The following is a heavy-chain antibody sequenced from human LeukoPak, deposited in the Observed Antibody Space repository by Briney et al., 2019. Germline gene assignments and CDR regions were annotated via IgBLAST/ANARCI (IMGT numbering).Heavy chain of an antibody. CDR3: ARDLLNEGNHLDY. V-gene: IGHV4-30-4*01. CDR2: IYYSGST. J-gene: IGHJ4*02. CDR1: GGSISSGDYY. D-gene: IGHD4-23*01. Sequence: PSQTLSLTCTVSGGSISSGDYYWSWIPQPPGKGLEWIGYIYYSGSTYYNPSLKSRVTISVDTSKNQFSLKLSSVTAADTAVYYCARDLLNEGNHLDYWGQGTLVTVSS.